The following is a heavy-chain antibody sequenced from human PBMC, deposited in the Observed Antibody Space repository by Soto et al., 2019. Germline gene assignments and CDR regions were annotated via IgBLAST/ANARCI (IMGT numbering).Heavy chain of an antibody. V-gene: IGHV1-46*01. CDR1: GYTFTSYY. Sequence: GASVKVSCKASGYTFTSYYMHWVRQAPGQGLEWMGIINPSGGSTSYAQKFQGRVTMTRDTSTSTVYMELSSLRSEDTAVYYCARAGRIAARQLWNRFDYWGQGTLVTVSS. J-gene: IGHJ4*02. CDR2: INPSGGST. CDR3: ARAGRIAARQLWNRFDY. D-gene: IGHD6-6*01.